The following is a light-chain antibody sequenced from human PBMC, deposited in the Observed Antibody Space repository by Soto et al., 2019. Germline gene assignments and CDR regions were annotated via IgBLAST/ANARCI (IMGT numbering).Light chain of an antibody. J-gene: IGLJ1*01. Sequence: QSALTQPASVSGSPGQSITISCTGTSSDVGGYNYVSWYQLHPGKAPKLILYEVTNRPSGVSDRFSGSKSGNTASLTISGLQAEDEADYYCSSYTRDTALVFGTGTKVTVL. CDR1: SSDVGGYNY. CDR3: SSYTRDTALV. V-gene: IGLV2-14*01. CDR2: EVT.